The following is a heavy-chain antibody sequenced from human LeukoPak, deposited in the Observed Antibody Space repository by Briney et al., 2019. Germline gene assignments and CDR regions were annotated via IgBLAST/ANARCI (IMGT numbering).Heavy chain of an antibody. CDR1: GFTFSDYY. CDR2: ISSTGSTI. D-gene: IGHD3-10*01. Sequence: GGSLRLSCAASGFTFSDYYMSWIRQTPGKGLEWVSYISSTGSTIIYADSVRGRFTISRDNAKNSLYLQMNSLRAEDTAVYYCARDPGYYGSGSSDWGQGTLVTVSS. J-gene: IGHJ4*02. CDR3: ARDPGYYGSGSSD. V-gene: IGHV3-11*04.